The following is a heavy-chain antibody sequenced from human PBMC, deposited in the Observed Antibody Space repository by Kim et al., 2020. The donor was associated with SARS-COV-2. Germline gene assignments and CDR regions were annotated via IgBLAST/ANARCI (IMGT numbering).Heavy chain of an antibody. CDR1: GGSISSNDYY. CDR3: ARGIFGVVIIPYYYYYMDV. Sequence: SETLSLTCTVSGGSISSNDYYWDWIRQPPGKGLEWIGSISYSGRTYYNPSLKSRVTISVDTSKNQISLKLISVTAADTGVYYCARGIFGVVIIPYYYYYMDVWGKGTPVTVSS. CDR2: ISYSGRT. J-gene: IGHJ6*03. V-gene: IGHV4-39*01. D-gene: IGHD3-3*01.